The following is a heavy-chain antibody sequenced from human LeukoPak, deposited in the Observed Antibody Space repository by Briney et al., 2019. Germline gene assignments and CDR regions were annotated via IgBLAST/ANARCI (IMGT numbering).Heavy chain of an antibody. J-gene: IGHJ3*02. CDR3: ARLLRGGRDTPMVTMIVVRAKSGAFDI. CDR2: IYTSGST. V-gene: IGHV4-4*07. CDR1: GASINSHY. Sequence: PSETLSLTCSVSGASINSHYWTWIRQPAGKGLEWIGRIYTSGSTNYNPSLKSRVTISVDTSKNQFSLKLSSVTAADTAVYYCARLLRGGRDTPMVTMIVVRAKSGAFDIWGQGTMVTVSS. D-gene: IGHD3-22*01.